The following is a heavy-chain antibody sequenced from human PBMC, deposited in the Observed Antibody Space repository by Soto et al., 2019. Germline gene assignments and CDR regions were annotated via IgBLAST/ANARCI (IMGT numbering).Heavy chain of an antibody. CDR3: ARGYSSSPRWLDP. D-gene: IGHD6-6*01. V-gene: IGHV1-69*13. Sequence: SVKVSCKASGGTFSSYAISWVRQAPGQGLEWMGGIIPIFGTANYAQKFQGRVTITADESTSTAYMELSSLRSEDTAVCSCARGYSSSPRWLDPWGQGPLVTVYS. CDR2: IIPIFGTA. CDR1: GGTFSSYA. J-gene: IGHJ5*02.